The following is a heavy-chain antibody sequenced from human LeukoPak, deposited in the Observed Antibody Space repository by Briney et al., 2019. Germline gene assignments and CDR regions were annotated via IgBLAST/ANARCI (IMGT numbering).Heavy chain of an antibody. CDR2: INPNSGAT. Sequence: ASVKVSCTGSGYTFTDYYMHWVRQAPGQGREWMAKINPNSGATAYAERFQGTVTLTRDTSISTIYMELRTLTSGDTAVYYCARPSDYGDYIDYWGQGTPVTVSS. J-gene: IGHJ4*02. CDR3: ARPSDYGDYIDY. V-gene: IGHV1-2*02. CDR1: GYTFTDYY. D-gene: IGHD4-17*01.